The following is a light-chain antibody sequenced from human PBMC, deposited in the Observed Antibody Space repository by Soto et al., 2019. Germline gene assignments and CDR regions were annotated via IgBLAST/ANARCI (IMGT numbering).Light chain of an antibody. Sequence: DIVMTQSPDSLAVSLGERATINCRSSQTVLHGSNYLAWYQQKPGQPPKLLIYWASTRESGVPGRFSGSGSGTDFTLTISSLQAEDVAVYYCQQYYTTPVTFGQGTKVEIK. CDR1: QTVLHGSNY. J-gene: IGKJ1*01. V-gene: IGKV4-1*01. CDR2: WAS. CDR3: QQYYTTPVT.